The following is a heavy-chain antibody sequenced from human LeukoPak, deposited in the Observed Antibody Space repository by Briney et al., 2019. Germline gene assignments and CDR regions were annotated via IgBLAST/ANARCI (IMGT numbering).Heavy chain of an antibody. D-gene: IGHD3-9*01. Sequence: GGSLRLSCAASGFTFSNYGMSWVRQAPGKGLEWVSSISSSSSYIYYADSVKGRFTISRDNAKNSLYLQMNSLRAEDTAVYYCARFPYYDILTGYYRGGGDYWGQGTLVTVSS. J-gene: IGHJ4*02. CDR3: ARFPYYDILTGYYRGGGDY. CDR1: GFTFSNYG. CDR2: ISSSSSYI. V-gene: IGHV3-21*04.